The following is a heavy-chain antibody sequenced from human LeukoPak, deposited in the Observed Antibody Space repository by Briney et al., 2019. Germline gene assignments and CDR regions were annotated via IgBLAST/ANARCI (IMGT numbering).Heavy chain of an antibody. CDR3: AKTNWNANWFDP. V-gene: IGHV3-30*18. D-gene: IGHD1-20*01. CDR1: GFTFSSYG. CDR2: ISYDGSNK. J-gene: IGHJ5*02. Sequence: GRSLRLSCAASGFTFSSYGMHWVRQAPGKGLEWVAVISYDGSNKYYADSVKGRFTISRDNSKNTLYLQMNSLRAEDTAVYYCAKTNWNANWFDPWGQGTLVTVSS.